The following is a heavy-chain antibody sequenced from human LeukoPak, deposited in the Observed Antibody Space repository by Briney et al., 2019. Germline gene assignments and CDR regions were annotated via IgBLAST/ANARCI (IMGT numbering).Heavy chain of an antibody. Sequence: GGSLRLFCVASGFTFSDSAIHWVRQASGKGLDWVGRIRGKADTYATIYAASVRGRFTISRDDSKNTAYLQMNSLKTEDTAVYYCTRLSSSYAHDAHDIWGQGTAVAVSS. V-gene: IGHV3-73*01. D-gene: IGHD2-2*01. CDR1: GFTFSDSA. CDR2: IRGKADTYAT. J-gene: IGHJ3*02. CDR3: TRLSSSYAHDAHDI.